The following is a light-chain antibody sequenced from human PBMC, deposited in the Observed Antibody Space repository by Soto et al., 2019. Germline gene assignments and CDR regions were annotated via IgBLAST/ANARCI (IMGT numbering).Light chain of an antibody. CDR1: NIRSKS. Sequence: SYELTQPPSVSVAPGETAGITCAGNNIRSKSVHWYQQKPGQAPVLVIYYDRDRPSGIPERFSGSNSGNTATLTISGVEAGDEADYYCQVWDTSGDHVVFGGGTKVIVL. J-gene: IGLJ2*01. CDR2: YDR. CDR3: QVWDTSGDHVV. V-gene: IGLV3-21*04.